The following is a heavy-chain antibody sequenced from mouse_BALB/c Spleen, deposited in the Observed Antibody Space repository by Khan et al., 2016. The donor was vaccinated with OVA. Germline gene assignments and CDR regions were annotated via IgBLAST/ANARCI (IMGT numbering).Heavy chain of an antibody. CDR1: GYSFTTYY. CDR3: TRHGYVAWFTY. V-gene: IGHV1S135*01. Sequence: QLLETGPELMKPGASVKISCMASGYSFTTYYIHWVMQSHGKSLEWIGYIDPFSGSTTYNQKFKGKATLTVDKSSSTAYIHLSNLTSEDSAVYYFTRHGYVAWFTYWGQGTLVTVSA. D-gene: IGHD2-2*01. CDR2: IDPFSGST. J-gene: IGHJ3*01.